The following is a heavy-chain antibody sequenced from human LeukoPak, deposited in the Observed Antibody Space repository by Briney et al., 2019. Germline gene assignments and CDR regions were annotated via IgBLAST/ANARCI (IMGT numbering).Heavy chain of an antibody. CDR3: ARGDYDSGSYYIYNWFDP. V-gene: IGHV1-69*06. Sequence: GASVKVSCKASGGTFNSYAISWVRQAPGQGLEWMGGIIPMSDTANYPQKFRGRLTITADIPTSTAYMELRSLRSDDTAVYYCARGDYDSGSYYIYNWFDPWGQGTLVTVSS. CDR1: GGTFNSYA. J-gene: IGHJ5*02. D-gene: IGHD3-10*01. CDR2: IIPMSDTA.